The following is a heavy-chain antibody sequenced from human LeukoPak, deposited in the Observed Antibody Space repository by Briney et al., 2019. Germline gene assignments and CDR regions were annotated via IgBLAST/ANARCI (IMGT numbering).Heavy chain of an antibody. J-gene: IGHJ5*02. V-gene: IGHV3-48*02. CDR3: ARGFDYGDYPWFDP. D-gene: IGHD4-17*01. CDR2: ISSSSSTI. CDR1: GFTFSSYS. Sequence: PGGSLRLSCAASGFTFSSYSMNWVRQAPGKGLEWVSYISSSSSTIYYADSVKGRFTISRDNAKNSLYLQMNSLRDEDTAVYYCARGFDYGDYPWFDPWGQGSLVTVSS.